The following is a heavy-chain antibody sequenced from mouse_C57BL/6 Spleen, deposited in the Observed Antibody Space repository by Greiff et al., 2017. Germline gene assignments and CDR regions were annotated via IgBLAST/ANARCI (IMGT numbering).Heavy chain of an antibody. D-gene: IGHD4-1*01. J-gene: IGHJ2*01. Sequence: VQLQQSGPELVKPGASVKISCKASGYAFSSSWMNWVKQRPGKGLEWIGRIYPGDGDTNYNGKFKGKATLTADKSSSTAYMQLSSLTSEDSAVYFCAKTGTWYFDYWGQGPTLTVSS. V-gene: IGHV1-82*01. CDR3: AKTGTWYFDY. CDR1: GYAFSSSW. CDR2: IYPGDGDT.